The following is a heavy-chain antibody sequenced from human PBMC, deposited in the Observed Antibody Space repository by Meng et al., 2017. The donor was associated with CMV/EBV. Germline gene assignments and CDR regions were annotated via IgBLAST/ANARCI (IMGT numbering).Heavy chain of an antibody. D-gene: IGHD3-3*01. CDR2: INHSGST. CDR1: GGSFSGYY. J-gene: IGHJ6*02. Sequence: SETLSLTCAVYGGSFSGYYWSWIRQPPGKGLEWIGEINHSGSTNYNPSLKSRVTISVDTSKNQFSLKLSSVTAADTAVYYRARVEQLEWLFFGMDVWGQGTTVTVSS. V-gene: IGHV4-34*01. CDR3: ARVEQLEWLFFGMDV.